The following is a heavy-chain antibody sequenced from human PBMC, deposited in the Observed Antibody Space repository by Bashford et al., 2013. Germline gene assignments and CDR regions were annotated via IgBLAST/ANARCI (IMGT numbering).Heavy chain of an antibody. J-gene: IGHJ5*01. Sequence: SETLSLTCSVSGDSISSFYWSWIRHVPEGRDWSGSAISITVGGLTTTPPSRTESPYQSTGPTTQFSLKMSSVTAADTAIYYCATVPMTGSRVYDSHPGWFDSVGPRNSRSPSPQ. D-gene: IGHD3-22*01. CDR3: ATVPMTGSRVYDSHPGWFDS. CDR2: SITVGGL. CDR1: GDSISSFY. V-gene: IGHV4-59*08.